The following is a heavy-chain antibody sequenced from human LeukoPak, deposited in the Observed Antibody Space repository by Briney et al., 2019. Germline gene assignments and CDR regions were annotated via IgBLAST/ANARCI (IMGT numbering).Heavy chain of an antibody. CDR1: GGSISSYY. J-gene: IGHJ6*03. CDR2: IYYSGST. Sequence: PSETLSLTCTVSGGSISSYYWSWIRQPPGKGLEWIGYIYYSGSTNYSPSLKSRVTLSVDTSKNQFSLRLSSVTAADTAVYYCARVAAAGTASVPYYYYMDVWGKGTTVTVSS. CDR3: ARVAAAGTASVPYYYYMDV. D-gene: IGHD6-13*01. V-gene: IGHV4-59*12.